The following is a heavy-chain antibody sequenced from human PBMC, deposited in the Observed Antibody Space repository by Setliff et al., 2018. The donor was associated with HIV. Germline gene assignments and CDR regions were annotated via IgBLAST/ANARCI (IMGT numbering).Heavy chain of an antibody. J-gene: IGHJ4*02. CDR1: GYSFTTLW. CDR2: VFPDDSDT. Sequence: GESPKISCQASGYSFTTLWIAWVRQMPGKGLEWMVMVFPDDSDTRYSPSFQGQVSMSADKSINTAYLQWSSLKASDTAVYYCARSMGFKATTRLDFWGPGTLVTVSS. V-gene: IGHV5-51*01. CDR3: ARSMGFKATTRLDF. D-gene: IGHD3-10*01.